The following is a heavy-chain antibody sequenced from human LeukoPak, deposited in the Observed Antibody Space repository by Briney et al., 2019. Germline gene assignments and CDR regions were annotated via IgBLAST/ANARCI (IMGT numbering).Heavy chain of an antibody. CDR2: IYYSGST. J-gene: IGHJ3*02. CDR1: GGSISSSSYY. D-gene: IGHD5-12*01. CDR3: AGWATDYDAFDI. Sequence: SETLSLTCTVSGGSISSSSYYWGWIRQPPGKGLEWIGSIYYSGSTYYNPSLKSRGTISVDTSKNQFSLKLSSVTAADTAVYYCAGWATDYDAFDIWGQGTMVTVSS. V-gene: IGHV4-39*07.